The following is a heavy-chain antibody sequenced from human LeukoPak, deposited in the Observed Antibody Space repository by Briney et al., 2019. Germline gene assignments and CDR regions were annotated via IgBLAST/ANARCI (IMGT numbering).Heavy chain of an antibody. CDR3: ARDGYSGNDGL. J-gene: IGHJ4*02. V-gene: IGHV4-59*01. D-gene: IGHD5-12*01. CDR1: GGPISTYY. Sequence: SETLSLTCTVSGGPISTYYWSWIRQPPGKGLEWIGYIYHSGSTKYNPSLKSRVTISVDTSKNQFSLKLSSVTAADTAAYYCARDGYSGNDGLWGQGTLVTVSS. CDR2: IYHSGST.